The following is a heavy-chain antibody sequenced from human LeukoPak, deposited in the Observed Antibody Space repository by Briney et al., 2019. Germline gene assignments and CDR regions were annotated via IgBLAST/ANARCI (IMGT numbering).Heavy chain of an antibody. Sequence: SQTVSLTCAISGDNVSTNTAAWNWIRQSPSRGLEWLGRTYYRSTWYNDYAVSVRGRITVNPDTSKNQFSLHLNSVTPEDTAVYCCARRLTQYDCFDPWGQGILVTVSS. CDR3: ARRLTQYDCFDP. J-gene: IGHJ5*02. V-gene: IGHV6-1*01. D-gene: IGHD2-2*01. CDR1: GDNVSTNTAA. CDR2: TYYRSTWYN.